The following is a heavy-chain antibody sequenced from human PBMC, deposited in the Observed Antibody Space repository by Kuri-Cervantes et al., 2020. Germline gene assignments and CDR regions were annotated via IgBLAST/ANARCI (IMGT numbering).Heavy chain of an antibody. V-gene: IGHV3-30*04. CDR3: ARDRGEWELLLGY. Sequence: GGSLRLSCAASGFSFSNYAMHWVRQAPGKGLEWVAVISYDGRNRSYADSVKGRFTISRDNSKNTLDLQMNSLRGDDTAVYFCARDRGEWELLLGYWGQGTLVTVSS. CDR2: ISYDGRNR. D-gene: IGHD1-26*01. CDR1: GFSFSNYA. J-gene: IGHJ4*02.